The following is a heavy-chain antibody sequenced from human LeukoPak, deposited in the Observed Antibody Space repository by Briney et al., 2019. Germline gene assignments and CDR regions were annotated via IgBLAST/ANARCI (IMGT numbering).Heavy chain of an antibody. CDR1: GFTFSSYW. CDR3: ARHSSGWYRYYYYYMDV. Sequence: GGSLRLSCAASGFTFSSYWMSWVRQAPGKGLEWVANIKQDGSEKYYVDSVKGRFTISRDNAKNSLYLQMNSLRAEDTAVYYCARHSSGWYRYYYYYMDVWGKGTTVTVSS. D-gene: IGHD6-19*01. J-gene: IGHJ6*03. V-gene: IGHV3-7*01. CDR2: IKQDGSEK.